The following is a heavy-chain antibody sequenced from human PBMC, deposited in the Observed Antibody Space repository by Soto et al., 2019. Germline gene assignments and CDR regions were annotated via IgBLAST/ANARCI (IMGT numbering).Heavy chain of an antibody. CDR1: GFTFSNAW. J-gene: IGHJ4*02. CDR3: TTSVNYDFWSGYYIDFDY. Sequence: EVQLVESGGGLVKPGGSLRLSCAASGFTFSNAWMSWVRQAPGKGLEWGGRIKSKTDGGTTDYAAPVKDRFTISRDDSKNTLYLQMKSLKTEDTAVYYCTTSVNYDFWSGYYIDFDYWGQGTLVTVSS. V-gene: IGHV3-15*01. CDR2: IKSKTDGGTT. D-gene: IGHD3-3*01.